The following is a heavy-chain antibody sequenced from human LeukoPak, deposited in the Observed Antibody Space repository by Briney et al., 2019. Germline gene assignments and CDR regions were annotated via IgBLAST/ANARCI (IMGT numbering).Heavy chain of an antibody. D-gene: IGHD3-16*01. J-gene: IGHJ4*02. CDR1: GGSISSGGYY. CDR2: IYYSGST. Sequence: SQTLSLTCTVSGGSISSGGYYWSWIRQHPGKGLEWIGYIYYSGSTYYNPSLKSRVTISVDTSKNQFSLKLSSVTAADTAVYYYARGRVGEKPLDYWGQGTLVTVSS. V-gene: IGHV4-31*03. CDR3: ARGRVGEKPLDY.